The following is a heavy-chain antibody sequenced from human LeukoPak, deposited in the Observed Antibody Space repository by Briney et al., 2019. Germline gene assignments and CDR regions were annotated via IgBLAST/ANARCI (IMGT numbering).Heavy chain of an antibody. CDR3: ASRSIAVAGTRAFDY. CDR2: IYYSGST. CDR1: GGSISSSSYY. J-gene: IGHJ4*02. Sequence: SETLSLTCTVSGGSISSSSYYWGWIRLPPGKGLEWIGSIYYSGSTYYNPSLKSRVTISVDTSKNQFSLKLSSVTAADTAVYYCASRSIAVAGTRAFDYWGQGTLVTVSS. D-gene: IGHD6-19*01. V-gene: IGHV4-39*01.